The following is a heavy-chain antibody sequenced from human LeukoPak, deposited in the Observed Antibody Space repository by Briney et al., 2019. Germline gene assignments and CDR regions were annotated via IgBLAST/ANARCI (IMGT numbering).Heavy chain of an antibody. CDR2: IWYDGSNK. V-gene: IGHV3-33*01. CDR3: ARDGPRRYSSSCMDY. CDR1: GFTFSSYG. Sequence: GGSLRLSCAASGFTFSSYGMHWVRQAPGKGLEWVAVIWYDGSNKYYADSVKGRFTISRDNSKNTLYLQMNSLRAEDTAVYYCARDGPRRYSSSCMDYWGQGTLVTVS. D-gene: IGHD6-13*01. J-gene: IGHJ4*02.